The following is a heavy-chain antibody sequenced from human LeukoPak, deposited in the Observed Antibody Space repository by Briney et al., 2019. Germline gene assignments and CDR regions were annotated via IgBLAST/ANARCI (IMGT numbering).Heavy chain of an antibody. CDR3: AREGRSSSLDY. Sequence: ASVKVSCKTSGYTFSNNDINWVRQPPGQGLEWMGWMNPNSGATGYAQKFQGRVTMTGDTSISTAYMELSSLRSEDTAVYYCAREGRSSSLDYWGQGTLVTVSS. J-gene: IGHJ4*02. CDR1: GYTFSNND. CDR2: MNPNSGAT. V-gene: IGHV1-8*01. D-gene: IGHD6-6*01.